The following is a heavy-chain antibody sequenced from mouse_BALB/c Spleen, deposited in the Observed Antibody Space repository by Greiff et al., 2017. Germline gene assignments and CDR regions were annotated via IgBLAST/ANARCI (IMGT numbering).Heavy chain of an antibody. J-gene: IGHJ1*01. Sequence: EVHLVESGGGLVQPGGSLKLSCAASGFTFSSYAMSWVRQTPEKRLEWVASISSGGSTYYPDSVKGRFTISRDNARNILYLQMSSLRSEDTAMYYCAREDYYGSQGYFDVWGAGTTVTVSS. V-gene: IGHV5-6-5*01. CDR3: AREDYYGSQGYFDV. CDR2: ISSGGST. D-gene: IGHD1-1*01. CDR1: GFTFSSYA.